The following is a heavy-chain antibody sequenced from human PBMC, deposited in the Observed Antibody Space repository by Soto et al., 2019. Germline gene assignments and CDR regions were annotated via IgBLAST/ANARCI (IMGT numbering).Heavy chain of an antibody. D-gene: IGHD6-19*01. V-gene: IGHV4-59*01. CDR2: IYYSGST. CDR1: GGSISSYY. CDR3: ARDRQWLVDP. Sequence: LSLTCTVSGGSISSYYWSWIRQPPGKGLEWIGYIYYSGSTNYNPSLKSRVTISVDTSKNQFSLKLSSVTAADTAVYYCARDRQWLVDPWGQGTLVTVSS. J-gene: IGHJ5*02.